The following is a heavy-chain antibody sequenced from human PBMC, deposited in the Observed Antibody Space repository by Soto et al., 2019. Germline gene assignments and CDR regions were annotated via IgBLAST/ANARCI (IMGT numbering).Heavy chain of an antibody. Sequence: GGSLRLSCAASGFTFSSYGMHWVRQAPGKGLEWVAVIWYDGSNKYYADSVKGRFTISRDNSKNTLYLQMNSLRAEDTAVYYCARDLRMTAAADNWFDPWGKGTLVTVSS. V-gene: IGHV3-33*01. J-gene: IGHJ5*02. D-gene: IGHD6-13*01. CDR1: GFTFSSYG. CDR3: ARDLRMTAAADNWFDP. CDR2: IWYDGSNK.